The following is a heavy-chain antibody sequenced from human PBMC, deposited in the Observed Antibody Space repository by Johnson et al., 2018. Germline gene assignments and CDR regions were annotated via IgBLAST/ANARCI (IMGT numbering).Heavy chain of an antibody. CDR3: AKDRSGGVDVPSEYFQH. CDR2: SSYDATSK. D-gene: IGHD4-23*01. V-gene: IGHV3-30-3*01. J-gene: IGHJ1*01. Sequence: QVQLVESGGGVVQPGRSLRLSCAASGFTFNFYAMHWVRPAPGRGLEWVAISSYDATSKYYADAVKGRFTISRDNSKNTLYLQMNSLRPEDTAVYYCAKDRSGGVDVPSEYFQHWGQGTLVTVSS. CDR1: GFTFNFYA.